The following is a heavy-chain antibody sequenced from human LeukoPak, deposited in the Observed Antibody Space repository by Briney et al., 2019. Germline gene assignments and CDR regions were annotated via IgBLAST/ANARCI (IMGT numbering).Heavy chain of an antibody. CDR1: GYTFTSYG. J-gene: IGHJ4*02. V-gene: IGHV1-18*01. CDR3: ATYCGGDCSLALGY. Sequence: GASVKVSCKASGYTFTSYGISWVRQAPGQGLEWMGWISAYDGNTNYAQKLQGRVTMTTDTSTSTAYMELRSLRSDDTAVYYCATYCGGDCSLALGYWGQGTLVTVSS. D-gene: IGHD2-21*02. CDR2: ISAYDGNT.